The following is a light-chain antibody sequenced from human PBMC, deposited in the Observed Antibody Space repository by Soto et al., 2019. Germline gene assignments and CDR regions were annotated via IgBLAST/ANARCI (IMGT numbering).Light chain of an antibody. CDR2: EAS. CDR3: QQYNGYWT. J-gene: IGKJ1*01. V-gene: IGKV1-5*03. Sequence: DIQMTQSPSTLSASVGDRVTITCRAIQSSSDSLAWYQQKPGKAPQLLIYEASSLKSGVPSRFSGSRYGTEYTLTISSLQPDDFATYYCQQYNGYWTFGQGTKVEIK. CDR1: QSSSDS.